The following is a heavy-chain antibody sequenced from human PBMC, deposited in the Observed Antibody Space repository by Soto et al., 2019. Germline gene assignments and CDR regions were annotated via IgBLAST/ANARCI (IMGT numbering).Heavy chain of an antibody. J-gene: IGHJ4*02. CDR2: IRFDGSNE. V-gene: IGHV3-33*01. CDR1: GGIFHGYG. CDR3: ARDGIGGTVFRGYLDY. Sequence: EQLVESGGGVVQPGTSLRLSCAVPGGIFHGYGMHWVRQAPGKGLEWVAIIRFDGSNEEYADSVKGRFTISRDNSKNTLYLQMNTLGAEDTVFYYCARDGIGGTVFRGYLDYWGRGTVVTVSS. D-gene: IGHD1-7*01.